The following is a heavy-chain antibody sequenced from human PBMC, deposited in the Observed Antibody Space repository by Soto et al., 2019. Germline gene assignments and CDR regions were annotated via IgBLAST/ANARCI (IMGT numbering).Heavy chain of an antibody. D-gene: IGHD2-15*01. V-gene: IGHV4-31*03. J-gene: IGHJ5*02. CDR3: AREYCSGGSCYLGHNWFDP. CDR1: GGSISSGGYY. CDR2: IYYSGST. Sequence: SETLSLTCTVSGGSISSGGYYWSWIRQHPGKGLEWIGYIYYSGSTYYNPSLKSRVTISVDTSKNQFSLKLSSVTAADTAVYYCAREYCSGGSCYLGHNWFDPWGQGTLVTVSS.